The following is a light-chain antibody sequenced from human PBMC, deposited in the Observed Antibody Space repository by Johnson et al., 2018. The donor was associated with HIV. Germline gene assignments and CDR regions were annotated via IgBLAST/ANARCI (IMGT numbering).Light chain of an antibody. J-gene: IGLJ1*01. CDR2: DRN. V-gene: IGLV1-51*01. CDR3: GTWDSSLSVYV. Sequence: QSVLTQPPSVSAAPGQKVTISCSGNTSNIGSNSVSWYQHLPGIAPKLLVYDRNKRPSGIPDRFSGSKSGTSATLGITGLQTGDEADYYCGTWDSSLSVYVLGTGNKVTVL. CDR1: TSNIGSNS.